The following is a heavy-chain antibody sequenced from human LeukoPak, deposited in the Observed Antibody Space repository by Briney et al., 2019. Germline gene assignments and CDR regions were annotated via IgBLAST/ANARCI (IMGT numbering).Heavy chain of an antibody. J-gene: IGHJ4*02. V-gene: IGHV4-61*01. CDR3: ATLRPSANWELQYYFDY. CDR1: GGSVSSANYY. Sequence: SETLSLTCSVSGGSVSSANYYWSWVRQPPGKGLEWIGYIYYSGSTTYNPSLKSRVTISVDTSKNQFSLKLSSVTAADTAVYYCATLRPSANWELQYYFDYWGQGTLVTVSS. CDR2: IYYSGST. D-gene: IGHD7-27*01.